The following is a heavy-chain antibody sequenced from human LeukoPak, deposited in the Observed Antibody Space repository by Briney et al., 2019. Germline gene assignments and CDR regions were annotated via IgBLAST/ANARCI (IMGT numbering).Heavy chain of an antibody. J-gene: IGHJ4*02. CDR1: GGSISSGDYY. CDR3: ASLYGEHYYFDY. Sequence: ASETLSLTCTVSGGSISSGDYYRSWIRQPPGKGLEWIGYIYYSGSTYYNPSLKSRVTISVDTSKNQFTLKLSSVTAADTAVYYCASLYGEHYYFDYWGQGTLVTVSS. CDR2: IYYSGST. V-gene: IGHV4-30-4*08. D-gene: IGHD4-17*01.